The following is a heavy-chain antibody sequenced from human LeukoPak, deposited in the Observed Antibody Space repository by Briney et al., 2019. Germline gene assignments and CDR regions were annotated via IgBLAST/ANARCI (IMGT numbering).Heavy chain of an antibody. CDR2: INGDGSST. J-gene: IGHJ4*02. V-gene: IGHV3-74*01. CDR1: GFTFSDYW. D-gene: IGHD3-10*01. CDR3: ARDMYSMSSARGAY. Sequence: GGSLRLSCAASGFTFSDYWMHWVRQAPGKGLVWAARINGDGSSTTYVESVRGRFTISRDNAKKTLYLQMNGLRAEDAAVYYCARDMYSMSSARGAYWGQGTLVTVSS.